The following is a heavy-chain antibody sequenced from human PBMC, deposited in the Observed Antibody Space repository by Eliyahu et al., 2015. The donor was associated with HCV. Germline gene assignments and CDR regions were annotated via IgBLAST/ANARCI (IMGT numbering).Heavy chain of an antibody. Sequence: EVQLVESGGGLAQPGGSLRLSCAASGFTVSSNYVSWVRQAPGKGLGWVSVINSGGGKIYADSVKGRFTISKDISKNTVYLQMNSLRVEDTAVYYCARDTPPLSWGQGTLVTVSS. CDR2: INSGGGK. D-gene: IGHD2-15*01. V-gene: IGHV3-66*01. CDR1: GFTVSSNY. J-gene: IGHJ4*02. CDR3: ARDTPPLS.